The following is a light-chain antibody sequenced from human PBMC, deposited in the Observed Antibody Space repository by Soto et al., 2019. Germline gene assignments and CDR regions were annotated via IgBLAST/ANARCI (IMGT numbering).Light chain of an antibody. CDR1: QTIMTY. CDR2: AAS. V-gene: IGKV1-39*01. Sequence: DIQMTQSPSSLSASVGDEVTITCRASQTIMTYLNWYQLKPGKPPRLLIYAASSLQSGVPSRFSGSGSGTEFTLTISSLQPDDFATYYCQQYNSYRTFGQGTKVDIK. J-gene: IGKJ1*01. CDR3: QQYNSYRT.